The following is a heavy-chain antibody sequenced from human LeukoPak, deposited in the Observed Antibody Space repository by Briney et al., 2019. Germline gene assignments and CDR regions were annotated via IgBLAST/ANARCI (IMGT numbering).Heavy chain of an antibody. D-gene: IGHD6-19*01. CDR3: ARGPVAAYYFDY. CDR2: FDPEDGET. Sequence: ASVKVSCKVSGYTLTELSMHWVRQAPGKGLEWMGGFDPEDGETIYAQKFQGRVTMTTDTSTSTAYMELRSLRSDDTAVYYCARGPVAAYYFDYWGQGTLVTVSS. J-gene: IGHJ4*02. CDR1: GYTLTELS. V-gene: IGHV1-24*01.